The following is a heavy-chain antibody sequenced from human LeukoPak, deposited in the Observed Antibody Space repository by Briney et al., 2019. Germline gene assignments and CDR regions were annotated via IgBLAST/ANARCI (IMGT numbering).Heavy chain of an antibody. D-gene: IGHD3-10*01. J-gene: IGHJ4*02. Sequence: GGSLRLSCAASGFTFSSYWMSWVRQAPGKGLEWVATIRQDGSQKYYVDSVKGRFTISRDNAKNSLFLQMNSLRAEDTAVYYCARDGSGRVPEMSAPDYWGQGTLVTVSS. V-gene: IGHV3-7*01. CDR3: ARDGSGRVPEMSAPDY. CDR1: GFTFSSYW. CDR2: IRQDGSQK.